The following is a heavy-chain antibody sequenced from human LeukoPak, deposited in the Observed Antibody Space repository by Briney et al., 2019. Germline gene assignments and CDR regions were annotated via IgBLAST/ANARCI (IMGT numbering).Heavy chain of an antibody. D-gene: IGHD6-13*01. V-gene: IGHV3-48*03. J-gene: IGHJ4*02. Sequence: PGGPLRLSCAASGFTFSSYEMNWVRQAPGKGLEWVSYISSSGSTIYYADSVKGRFTISRDNAKNSLYLQMNSLRAEDTAVYYCARVQAAAESLLGLDYWGQGTLVTVSS. CDR3: ARVQAAAESLLGLDY. CDR2: ISSSGSTI. CDR1: GFTFSSYE.